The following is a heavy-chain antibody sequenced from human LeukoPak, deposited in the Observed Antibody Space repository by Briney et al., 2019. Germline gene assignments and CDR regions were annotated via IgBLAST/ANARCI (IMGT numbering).Heavy chain of an antibody. Sequence: SVKVSCKASGGTFSSYAISWVRQAPGQGLEWMGGIIPIFGTANYAQKFQGRVTITADESTSTVYMELSSLRSEDTAVYYCARVPGGGYDFWSGHNWFDPWGQGTLITVSS. V-gene: IGHV1-69*01. CDR3: ARVPGGGYDFWSGHNWFDP. CDR1: GGTFSSYA. J-gene: IGHJ5*02. D-gene: IGHD3-3*01. CDR2: IIPIFGTA.